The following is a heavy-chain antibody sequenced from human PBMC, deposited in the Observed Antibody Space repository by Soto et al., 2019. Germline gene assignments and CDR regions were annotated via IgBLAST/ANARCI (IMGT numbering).Heavy chain of an antibody. CDR2: IIPILGIA. V-gene: IGHV1-69*04. Sequence: SVKLACKASGYTFTSSGFSWVRQAPGEGLEWMGRIIPILGIANYAQKFQGRVTITADKSTSTAYMELSSLRSEDTAVYYCARSPTFGGFDIWGQGTMVT. J-gene: IGHJ3*02. CDR3: ARSPTFGGFDI. CDR1: GYTFTSSG. D-gene: IGHD3-16*01.